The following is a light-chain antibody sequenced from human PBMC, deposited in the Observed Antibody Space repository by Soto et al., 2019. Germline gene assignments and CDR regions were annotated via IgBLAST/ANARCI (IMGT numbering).Light chain of an antibody. V-gene: IGKV2D-29*01. CDR2: ELS. CDR1: QSLLHSDGKTY. Sequence: ILMTQSPLSLAVTPGQPASISCKSSQSLLHSDGKTYLDWYLQRPGQPPQFLIYELSNRFSGVPDSFSGRGSATDFTLKISRVEAEDVGVYYCMQTLQLMWTFGQGTKLEIQ. J-gene: IGKJ2*02. CDR3: MQTLQLMWT.